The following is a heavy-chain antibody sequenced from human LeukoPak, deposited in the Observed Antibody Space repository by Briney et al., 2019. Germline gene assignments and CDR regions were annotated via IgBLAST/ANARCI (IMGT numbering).Heavy chain of an antibody. CDR1: GFTFSSYA. V-gene: IGHV3-23*01. CDR3: AKDRVWFGERNPFDY. D-gene: IGHD3-10*01. J-gene: IGHJ4*02. CDR2: ISGSGGST. Sequence: TGGSLRLSCAASGFTFSSYAMSWVRQARRKGLEWVSAISGSGGSTYYADSVKGRFTISRDNSKNTLYLQMNSLRAEDTAVYYCAKDRVWFGERNPFDYWGQGTLVTVSS.